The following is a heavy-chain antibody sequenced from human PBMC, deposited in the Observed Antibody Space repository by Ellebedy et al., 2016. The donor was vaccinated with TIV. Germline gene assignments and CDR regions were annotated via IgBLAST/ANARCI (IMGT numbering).Heavy chain of an antibody. CDR2: INHSGST. CDR3: ASSIAAAGTSYFDL. J-gene: IGHJ2*01. Sequence: SETLSLTXAVYGGSFSGYYWSWIRQPPGKGLEWIGEINHSGSTNYNPSLKSRVTISVDTSKNQFSLKLSSVTAADTAVYYCASSIAAAGTSYFDLWGRGTLVTVSS. V-gene: IGHV4-34*01. CDR1: GGSFSGYY. D-gene: IGHD6-13*01.